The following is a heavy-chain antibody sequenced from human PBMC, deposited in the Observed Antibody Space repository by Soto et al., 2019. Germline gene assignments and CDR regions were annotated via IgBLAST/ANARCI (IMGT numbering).Heavy chain of an antibody. CDR1: GASISRTGFH. D-gene: IGHD3-10*01. J-gene: IGHJ4*02. Sequence: QLQLQESGPGLVKPSETLSLTCAVSGASISRTGFHWGWIRQPPGQGLEWIGSIYEGETTFYNSSLKSRVTISADTSKNHFSLKLSSLTAADTAVYYCARRGSGHTFDYWGQRTLVTVSS. V-gene: IGHV4-39*01. CDR2: IYEGETT. CDR3: ARRGSGHTFDY.